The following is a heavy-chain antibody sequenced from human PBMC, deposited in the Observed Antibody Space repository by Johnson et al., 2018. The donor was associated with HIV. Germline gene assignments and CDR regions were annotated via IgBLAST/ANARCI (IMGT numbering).Heavy chain of an antibody. Sequence: QVQLVESGGGVVQPGRSLRLSCAASGFTFSNYAMHWVRQAPGKGLEWVAVISYDGSNKYYADSVKGRFTISRDNSKNTLYLQMNSLRVEDTALYYCARGIGDEYAFDVWGQGTMVTVSS. J-gene: IGHJ3*01. CDR2: ISYDGSNK. CDR1: GFTFSNYA. V-gene: IGHV3-30*14. D-gene: IGHD2-21*01. CDR3: ARGIGDEYAFDV.